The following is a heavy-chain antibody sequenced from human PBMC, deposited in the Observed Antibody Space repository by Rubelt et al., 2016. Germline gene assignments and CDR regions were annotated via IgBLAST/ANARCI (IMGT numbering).Heavy chain of an antibody. V-gene: IGHV4-39*07. Sequence: GLEWIGSIYYSGSTNYNPSLKSRVTISVDKSKNQFSLKLSSVTAADTAVYYCARGDYYYYYYGMDVWGQGTTVTVSS. D-gene: IGHD2-21*02. J-gene: IGHJ6*02. CDR2: IYYSGST. CDR3: ARGDYYYYYYGMDV.